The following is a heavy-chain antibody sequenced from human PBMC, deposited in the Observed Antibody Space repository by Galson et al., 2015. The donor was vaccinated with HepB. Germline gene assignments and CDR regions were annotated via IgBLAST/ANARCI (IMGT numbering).Heavy chain of an antibody. Sequence: SLRLSCAASGFTFSSYAMHWVRQAPGKGLECVSAISSNGGSTYYADSVKGRFTISRDNSKNTLYLQMSSLRAEDTAVYYCVKDLKGSCSSNGCYTVGAFDIWGQATMGTVAS. CDR2: ISSNGGST. D-gene: IGHD2-2*02. J-gene: IGHJ3*02. V-gene: IGHV3-64D*06. CDR1: GFTFSSYA. CDR3: VKDLKGSCSSNGCYTVGAFDI.